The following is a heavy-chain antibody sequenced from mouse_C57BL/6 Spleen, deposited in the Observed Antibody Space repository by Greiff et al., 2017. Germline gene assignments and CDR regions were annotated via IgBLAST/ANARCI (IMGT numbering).Heavy chain of an antibody. D-gene: IGHD1-1*01. J-gene: IGHJ4*01. V-gene: IGHV1-69*01. CDR1: GYTFTSYW. Sequence: VQLQQPGAELVMPGASVKLSCKASGYTFTSYWMHWVKQRPGQGLEWIGEIDPSDSYTNSNQKFKGKSTLTVDKSSSTAYMQLSSLTSEDSAVYYCARQGYYASYAMDYWGQGTSVTVSS. CDR3: ARQGYYASYAMDY. CDR2: IDPSDSYT.